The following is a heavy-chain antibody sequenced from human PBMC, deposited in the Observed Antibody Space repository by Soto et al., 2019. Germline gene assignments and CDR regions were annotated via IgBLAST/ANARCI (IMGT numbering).Heavy chain of an antibody. V-gene: IGHV3-33*01. J-gene: IGHJ6*02. CDR3: ARVTYSSSAAPFRYYGMDV. CDR1: GFTFRSYG. CDR2: IWYDGGNK. D-gene: IGHD6-6*01. Sequence: QVQLVESGGGVVQPGRSLRLSCAASGFTFRSYGMHWVRQAPGKGLEWVAVIWYDGGNKHYADSVKGRFTISRDNSKNTLYLQMKTLRAADTAVYYWARVTYSSSAAPFRYYGMDVWGQGTTVTVSS.